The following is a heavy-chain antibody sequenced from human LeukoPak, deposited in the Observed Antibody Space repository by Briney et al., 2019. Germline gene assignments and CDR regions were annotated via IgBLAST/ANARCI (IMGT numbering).Heavy chain of an antibody. D-gene: IGHD6-19*01. CDR1: GYTFTSYY. Sequence: ASVKVSCKASGYTFTSYYMHWVRQAPGQGLEWMGIINPSGGSTSYAQKFQGRVTMTTDTSTSTAYMELRSLRSDDTAVYYCARDRGWRRIAVAGIPWGNWGQGTLVTVSS. J-gene: IGHJ4*02. CDR2: INPSGGST. CDR3: ARDRGWRRIAVAGIPWGN. V-gene: IGHV1-46*01.